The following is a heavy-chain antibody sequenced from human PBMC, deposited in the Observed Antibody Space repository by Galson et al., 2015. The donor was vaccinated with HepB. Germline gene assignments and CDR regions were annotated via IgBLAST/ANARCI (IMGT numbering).Heavy chain of an antibody. Sequence: QASGKGLEWVGRIRSKANSYATAYAASVKGRFTISRDDSKNTAYLQMNSLKTEDTAVYYCTRHVRYYDSSGYFYYYYMDVWGKGTTVTVSS. CDR2: IRSKANSYAT. CDR3: TRHVRYYDSSGYFYYYYMDV. V-gene: IGHV3-73*01. D-gene: IGHD3-22*01. J-gene: IGHJ6*03.